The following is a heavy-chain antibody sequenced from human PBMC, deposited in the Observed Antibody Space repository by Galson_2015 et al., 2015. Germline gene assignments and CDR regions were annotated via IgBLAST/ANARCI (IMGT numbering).Heavy chain of an antibody. D-gene: IGHD6-19*01. V-gene: IGHV3-21*01. CDR3: ARGQGIAVAGTRYYYYYYGMDV. J-gene: IGHJ6*02. Sequence: SLRLSCAASGFTFSSYSMNWVRQAPGKGLEWVPSISSRSSYIYYADSVKGRFTISRDNAKNSLYPQMNSLRAEDTAVYYCARGQGIAVAGTRYYYYYYGMDVWVQGTTVTVSS. CDR2: ISSRSSYI. CDR1: GFTFSSYS.